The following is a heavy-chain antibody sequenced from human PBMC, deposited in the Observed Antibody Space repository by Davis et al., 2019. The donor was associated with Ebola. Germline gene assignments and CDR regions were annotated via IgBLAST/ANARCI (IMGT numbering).Heavy chain of an antibody. J-gene: IGHJ6*02. Sequence: SVKVSCKASEGTFSSYAISWVRQAPGQGLEWMGGIIPIFGTANYAQKFQGRVTITADKSTSTAYMELSSLRSEDTAVYYCARRGYCSGGSCLRYYYYYGMDVWGQGTTVTVSS. CDR3: ARRGYCSGGSCLRYYYYYGMDV. V-gene: IGHV1-69*06. D-gene: IGHD2-15*01. CDR1: EGTFSSYA. CDR2: IIPIFGTA.